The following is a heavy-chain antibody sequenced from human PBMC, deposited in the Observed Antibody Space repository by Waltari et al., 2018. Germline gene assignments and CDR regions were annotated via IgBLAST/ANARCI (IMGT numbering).Heavy chain of an antibody. Sequence: QVQLQESGPGLVKPSETLSLTCTVSGGSISDFYWSWVRQPAGKGLEWIGRIYTSGSTRYNPSLNSRVSMSIDTSKNQFSLKLISVTAADTALYYCARAAQAVGFDYWGQGTLVTVSS. CDR3: ARAAQAVGFDY. CDR2: IYTSGST. V-gene: IGHV4-4*07. D-gene: IGHD2-15*01. CDR1: GGSISDFY. J-gene: IGHJ4*02.